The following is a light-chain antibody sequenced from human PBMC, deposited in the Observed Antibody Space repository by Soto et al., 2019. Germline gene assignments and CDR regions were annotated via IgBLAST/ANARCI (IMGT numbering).Light chain of an antibody. Sequence: EIVMTQSPATLSVSPGERATLSCRASQSVSSNLAWYQQKPGQAPRLLIYGASIRATGIPARFSGSGSGTEFTLTISSLQSEDFAVYYCQQYSNWPLWTFGQGTKVEIK. CDR2: GAS. CDR3: QQYSNWPLWT. CDR1: QSVSSN. V-gene: IGKV3-15*01. J-gene: IGKJ1*01.